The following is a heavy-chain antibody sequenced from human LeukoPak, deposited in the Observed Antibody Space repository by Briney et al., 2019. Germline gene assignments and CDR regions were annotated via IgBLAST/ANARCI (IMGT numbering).Heavy chain of an antibody. J-gene: IGHJ3*02. CDR3: ARFGSGSYYNRRGDAFDI. D-gene: IGHD3-10*01. CDR2: IIPIFGTA. V-gene: IGHV1-69*06. Sequence: SVKVSCKASGGTFSSYAISWVRQAPGQGLEWMGGIIPIFGTANYAQKFQGRVTITADKSTSTAYMELSSLRSEDTAVYYCARFGSGSYYNRRGDAFDIWGQGTMVTVSS. CDR1: GGTFSSYA.